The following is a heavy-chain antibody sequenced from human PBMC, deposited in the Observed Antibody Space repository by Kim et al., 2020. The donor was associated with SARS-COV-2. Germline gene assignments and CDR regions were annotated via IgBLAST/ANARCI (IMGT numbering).Heavy chain of an antibody. CDR3: ARGGTIGQRADLFDY. V-gene: IGHV3-21*01. J-gene: IGHJ4*02. Sequence: DSVKGLFTIPRDHAKNSLHLQMHSLRDEDTAVYYCARGGTIGQRADLFDYWGQGTLVTVSS.